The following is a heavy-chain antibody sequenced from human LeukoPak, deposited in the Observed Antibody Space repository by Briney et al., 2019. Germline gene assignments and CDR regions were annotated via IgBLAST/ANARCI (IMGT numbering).Heavy chain of an antibody. Sequence: GASVKVSCKASGYTFTGYYMHWVRQAPGQGLEWMGWINPNSGGTNYAQKFQGRVTMTRDTSITTAYMELSRLGSDDTAVYYCASVRSLITVTTYSPYDYWGQGTLVSVSS. CDR2: INPNSGGT. D-gene: IGHD4-17*01. CDR1: GYTFTGYY. CDR3: ASVRSLITVTTYSPYDY. V-gene: IGHV1-2*02. J-gene: IGHJ4*02.